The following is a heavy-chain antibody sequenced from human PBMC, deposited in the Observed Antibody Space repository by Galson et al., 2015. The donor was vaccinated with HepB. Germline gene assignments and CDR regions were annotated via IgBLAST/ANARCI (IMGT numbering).Heavy chain of an antibody. J-gene: IGHJ3*02. V-gene: IGHV1-24*01. CDR1: GYTLTELS. D-gene: IGHD4-23*01. CDR2: FDPEDGET. CDR3: ATAGRDYGGNSGALGYAFDI. Sequence: SVKVSCKVSGYTLTELSMHWVRQAPGKGLEWMGGFDPEDGETIYAQKFQGRVTMTEDTSTDTAYMELSSLRSEDTAVYYCATAGRDYGGNSGALGYAFDIWGQGTMVTVSS.